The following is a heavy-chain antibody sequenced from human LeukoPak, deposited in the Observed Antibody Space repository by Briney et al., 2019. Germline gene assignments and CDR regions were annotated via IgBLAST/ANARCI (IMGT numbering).Heavy chain of an antibody. CDR1: GFTFSSYA. CDR2: ISGSGGST. J-gene: IGHJ3*02. Sequence: PGGSLRLSCAASGFTFSSYAMSWVRQAPGKGREWVSAISGSGGSTYYADSVKGWFTTCRDNSKNTLYLQINSLRAEDTAVYYCAKERRGFQFDIWGQGKMVTASS. V-gene: IGHV3-23*01. CDR3: AKERRGFQFDI.